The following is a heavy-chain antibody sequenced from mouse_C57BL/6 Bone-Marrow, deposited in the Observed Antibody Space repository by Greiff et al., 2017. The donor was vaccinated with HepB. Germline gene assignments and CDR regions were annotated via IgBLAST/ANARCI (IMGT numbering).Heavy chain of an antibody. V-gene: IGHV1-82*01. CDR1: GYAFSSSW. CDR2: IYPGDGDT. CDR3: AQLGRYFDV. Sequence: VQRVESGPELVKPGASVKISCKASGYAFSSSWMNWVKQRPGKGLEWIGRIYPGDGDTNYNGKFKGKATLTADKSSSTAYMQLSSLTSEDSAVYFCAQLGRYFDVWGTGTTVTVSS. J-gene: IGHJ1*03. D-gene: IGHD4-1*01.